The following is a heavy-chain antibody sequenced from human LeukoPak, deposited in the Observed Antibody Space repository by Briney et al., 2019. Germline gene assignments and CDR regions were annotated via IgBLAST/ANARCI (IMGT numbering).Heavy chain of an antibody. CDR1: GYTFTSYG. CDR3: ARDQEGFDY. Sequence: ASVKVSCKTSGYTFTSYGISWVRQAPGQGLEWMGWTSSFSDNTKYAERFQGRVTMTTDISTSIAYMELRSLRFDDTAVYYCARDQEGFDYWGQGTLVTVSS. V-gene: IGHV1-18*01. CDR2: TSSFSDNT. J-gene: IGHJ4*02.